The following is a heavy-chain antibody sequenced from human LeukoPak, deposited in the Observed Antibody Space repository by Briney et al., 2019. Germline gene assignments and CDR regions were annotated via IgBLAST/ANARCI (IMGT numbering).Heavy chain of an antibody. D-gene: IGHD3-22*01. CDR1: GFTFSSYA. J-gene: IGHJ4*02. CDR3: AKGATYYYDGSGYYAYFDY. CDR2: IVGSGGRT. Sequence: GGSLRLSCAASGFTFSSYAMSWVRQAPGKGLEWVSGIVGSGGRTYYADSVKGRFTTSRDNSKHTLYLQMNSLRAEDTAVYYCAKGATYYYDGSGYYAYFDYWGLGTLDTVSS. V-gene: IGHV3-23*01.